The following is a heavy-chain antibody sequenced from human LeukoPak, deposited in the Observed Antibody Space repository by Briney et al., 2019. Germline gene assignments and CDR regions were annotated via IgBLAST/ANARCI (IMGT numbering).Heavy chain of an antibody. CDR3: ARDLPGYCSSTSCYSSEWNAFDV. J-gene: IGHJ3*01. Sequence: SQTLSLTCTVSGGSISSGGYYWSWIRQHPGKGLEWIGYIYYSGSTYYNLSLKSRVTISVDTSKNQFSLKLSSVTAADTAVYYCARDLPGYCSSTSCYSSEWNAFDVWGQGTMVTVSS. CDR2: IYYSGST. CDR1: GGSISSGGYY. D-gene: IGHD2-2*02. V-gene: IGHV4-31*03.